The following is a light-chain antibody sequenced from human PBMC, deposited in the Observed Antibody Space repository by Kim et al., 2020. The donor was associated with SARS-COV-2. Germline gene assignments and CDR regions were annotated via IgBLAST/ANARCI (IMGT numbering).Light chain of an antibody. J-gene: IGKJ2*01. Sequence: ASVGDRVTITCRASQSISNWLAWYQQKPGKAPKLLIYKASSLESGVPSRFSGSGSGTEFTLTISSLQPDDFATYYCQQYNSYSQYTFGQGTKLEI. CDR3: QQYNSYSQYT. V-gene: IGKV1-5*03. CDR2: KAS. CDR1: QSISNW.